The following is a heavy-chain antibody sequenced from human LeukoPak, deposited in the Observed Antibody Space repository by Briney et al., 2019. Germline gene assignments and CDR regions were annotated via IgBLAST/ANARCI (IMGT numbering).Heavy chain of an antibody. Sequence: NPSETLSLTCTVSGGSISSADYYWSWIRQPPGKGLEWIGYIYYSGSTYYNPSLKSRVTISVDTSKNQFSLKLSSVTAADTAVYYCARDLYYYDSSGYYQDAFDIWGQGTMVTVSS. CDR1: GGSISSADYY. CDR2: IYYSGST. CDR3: ARDLYYYDSSGYYQDAFDI. J-gene: IGHJ3*02. V-gene: IGHV4-30-4*01. D-gene: IGHD3-22*01.